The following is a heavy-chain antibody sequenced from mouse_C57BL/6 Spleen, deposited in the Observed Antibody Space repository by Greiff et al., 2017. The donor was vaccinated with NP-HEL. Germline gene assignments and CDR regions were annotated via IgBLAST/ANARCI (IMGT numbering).Heavy chain of an antibody. CDR3: ARSPFYYGRGNYAMDY. V-gene: IGHV1-53*01. Sequence: VKLQQPGTELVKPGASVKLSCKASGYTFTSYWMHWVKQRPGQGLEWIGNINPSNGGTNYNEKFKSKATLTVDKSSSTAYMQLSSLTSEDSAVYYCARSPFYYGRGNYAMDYWGQGTSVTVSS. D-gene: IGHD1-1*01. J-gene: IGHJ4*01. CDR2: INPSNGGT. CDR1: GYTFTSYW.